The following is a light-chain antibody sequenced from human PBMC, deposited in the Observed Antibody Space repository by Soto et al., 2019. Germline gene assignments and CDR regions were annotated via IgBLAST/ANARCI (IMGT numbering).Light chain of an antibody. V-gene: IGKV3-20*01. Sequence: EIGLTQFPGTLSMSPGDRVTLSCRASQSVANSYLAWYQQKPGQAPRRVIFDASRRPTGIPDRFSGSKSGTDFTLTISRLEPEDFAVYYCQQYSRFRQTFGKGTKL. CDR3: QQYSRFRQT. CDR2: DAS. J-gene: IGKJ2*01. CDR1: QSVANSY.